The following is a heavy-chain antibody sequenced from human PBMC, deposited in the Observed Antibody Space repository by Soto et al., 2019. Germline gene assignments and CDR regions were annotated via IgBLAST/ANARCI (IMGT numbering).Heavy chain of an antibody. D-gene: IGHD2-2*03. CDR1: GGSISSGGFS. J-gene: IGHJ6*02. CDR3: ARLYGYCVSTSCHGYYGMDV. CDR2: IFHSGST. Sequence: PSATLSLTCALSGGSISSGGFSWSWIRQPPGKGLEWIWYIFHSGSTNYNPSLKSRVTVSVDTSKKQFSLKMSSVTAADTAVYYCARLYGYCVSTSCHGYYGMDVWGQGTTVTVS. V-gene: IGHV4-61*08.